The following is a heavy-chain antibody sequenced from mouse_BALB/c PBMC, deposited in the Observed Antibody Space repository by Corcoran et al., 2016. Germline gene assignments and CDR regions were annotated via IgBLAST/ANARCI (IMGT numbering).Heavy chain of an antibody. CDR3: ARREDYGRTWFAY. CDR1: GFSLSTSGMG. D-gene: IGHD1-1*01. J-gene: IGHJ3*01. V-gene: IGHV8-12*01. Sequence: QVTLKESGPGILQPSQTLSLTCSFSGFSLSTSGMGVSWIRQPSGKGLEWLAHIYLDDDKRYNPSLKSRLTISKDTSSNQVFLKITSGDTADTATYYCARREDYGRTWFAYWGQGTLVTVSA. CDR2: IYLDDDK.